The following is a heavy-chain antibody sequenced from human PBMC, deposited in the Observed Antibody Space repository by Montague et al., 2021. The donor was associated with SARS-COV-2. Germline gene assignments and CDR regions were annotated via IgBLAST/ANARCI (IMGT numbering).Heavy chain of an antibody. CDR1: GFIFSSYE. D-gene: IGHD3-22*01. J-gene: IGHJ4*02. CDR2: ISKSGDTK. CDR3: ARDGEDYYYDSSGFLY. Sequence: SLRLSCAAPGFIFSSYEMNWVRQAPGKGLEWVSYISKSGDTKYYADSVKGRFTISRDNAKNSLYLQMSSLRAEDTAVYYCARDGEDYYYDSSGFLYWGQGILVTVSS. V-gene: IGHV3-48*03.